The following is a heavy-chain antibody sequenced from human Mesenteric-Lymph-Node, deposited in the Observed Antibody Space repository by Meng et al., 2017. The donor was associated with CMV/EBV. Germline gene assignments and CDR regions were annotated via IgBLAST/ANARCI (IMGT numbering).Heavy chain of an antibody. CDR1: GFTFSSYG. V-gene: IGHV3-30*02. CDR2: IRYDGSYK. CDR3: ANRRGYSGYDSRDAFDI. D-gene: IGHD5-12*01. Sequence: GGSLRLSCAACGFTFSSYGMHWVRQAPGKGLEWVAFIRYDGSYKYYADSVKGRFTISRDNSKNTLFLQMNSLRDEDTAMYYCANRRGYSGYDSRDAFDIWGQGTMVTVSS. J-gene: IGHJ3*02.